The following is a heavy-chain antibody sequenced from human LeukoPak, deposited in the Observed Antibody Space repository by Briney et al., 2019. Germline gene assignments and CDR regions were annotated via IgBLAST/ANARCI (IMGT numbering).Heavy chain of an antibody. CDR1: GFTFDDYG. CDR3: AREQYYYDSSGYSSLGGLDAFDI. Sequence: GGSLRLSCAASGFTFDDYGMSWVRQAPGKGLEWVPGINWNGGSTGYADSVKGRFTISRDNAKNSLYLQMNSVRAEDTALYYCAREQYYYDSSGYSSLGGLDAFDIWGQGTMVTVSS. V-gene: IGHV3-20*04. CDR2: INWNGGST. J-gene: IGHJ3*02. D-gene: IGHD3-22*01.